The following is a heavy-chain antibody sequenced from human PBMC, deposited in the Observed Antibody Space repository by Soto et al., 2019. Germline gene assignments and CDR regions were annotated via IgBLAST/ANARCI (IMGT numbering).Heavy chain of an antibody. Sequence: ASVKVSCKASGGTFSSYTISWVRQAPGQGLEWMGRIIPILGIANYAQKFQGRVTITADKSTSTAYMELSSLRSEDTAVYYCARDREVSSVWGVIHPYYFDYWGQGTLVTVSS. D-gene: IGHD3-10*01. J-gene: IGHJ4*02. CDR3: ARDREVSSVWGVIHPYYFDY. CDR2: IIPILGIA. CDR1: GGTFSSYT. V-gene: IGHV1-69*04.